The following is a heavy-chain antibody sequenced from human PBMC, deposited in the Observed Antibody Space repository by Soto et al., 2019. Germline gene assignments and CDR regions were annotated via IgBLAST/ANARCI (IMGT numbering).Heavy chain of an antibody. Sequence: QLQLQESGPGLVKPSETLSLTCTVSGGSISSSSYYWGWIRQPPGKGLEWIGSIYYSGTTYYNPSLKSRVTISVDTSKNQFSLKLSSVTAADTAVYYCARLLIVVPRGAFDIWGQGTMVTVSS. J-gene: IGHJ3*02. V-gene: IGHV4-39*01. CDR3: ARLLIVVPRGAFDI. CDR1: GGSISSSSYY. D-gene: IGHD3-22*01. CDR2: IYYSGTT.